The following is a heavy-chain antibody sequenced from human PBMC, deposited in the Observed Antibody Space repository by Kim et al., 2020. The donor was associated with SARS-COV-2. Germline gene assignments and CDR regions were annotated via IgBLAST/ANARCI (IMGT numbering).Heavy chain of an antibody. CDR1: GFTFNDYG. CDR2: ISWNSGSV. CDR3: AKILGLRSRPSGFYSHGMDV. Sequence: GGSLRLSCAASGFTFNDYGMHWVRQTPGKGLEWVSGISWNSGSVDYADSVKGRFTISRDNARNSLYLQMNSLRADDTALYYCAKILGLRSRPSGFYSHGMDVWGQGTTVTVSS. J-gene: IGHJ6*02. D-gene: IGHD5-12*01. V-gene: IGHV3-9*01.